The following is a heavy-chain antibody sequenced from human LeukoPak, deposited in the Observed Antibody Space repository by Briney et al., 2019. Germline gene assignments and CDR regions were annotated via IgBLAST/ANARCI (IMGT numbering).Heavy chain of an antibody. Sequence: PGGSLRLSCAASGFTFSSYGMHWVRQAPGKGLEWVAFIRYDGSNKYYADSVKGRFTISRDNSKNTLYLQVNSLRAEDTAVYYCVYDSSGYYKSFDYWGQGTLVTVSS. J-gene: IGHJ4*02. V-gene: IGHV3-30*02. CDR3: VYDSSGYYKSFDY. CDR1: GFTFSSYG. CDR2: IRYDGSNK. D-gene: IGHD3-22*01.